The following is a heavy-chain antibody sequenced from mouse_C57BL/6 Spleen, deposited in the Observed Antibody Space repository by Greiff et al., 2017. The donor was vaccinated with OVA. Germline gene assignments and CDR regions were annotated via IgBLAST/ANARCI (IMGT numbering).Heavy chain of an antibody. V-gene: IGHV1-81*01. CDR3: ARLGAAMED. CDR1: GYTFTSYG. Sequence: VQLQESGAELARPGASVKLSCKASGYTFTSYGISWVKQRTGQGLEWIGEIYPRSGNTYYNEKFKGKATLTADTSSRTAYLGLRSVTSEDAAVYCCARLGAAMEDWGQGTSVTVSS. CDR2: IYPRSGNT. D-gene: IGHD4-1*01. J-gene: IGHJ4*01.